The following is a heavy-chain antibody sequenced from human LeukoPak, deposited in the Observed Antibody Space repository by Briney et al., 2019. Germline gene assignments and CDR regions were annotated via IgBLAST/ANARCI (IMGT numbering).Heavy chain of an antibody. J-gene: IGHJ4*02. V-gene: IGHV3-23*01. D-gene: IGHD4-17*01. CDR1: GFTFSSYA. CDR3: AKARYGDYVAPVGGPFDY. CDR2: ISGSGGST. Sequence: GGSLRLSCAVSGFTFSSYAMSWVRRAPGKGLEWVSAISGSGGSTYYAASVKGRFTISRDYSKNTLYLQMNSLRAEDTAVYYCAKARYGDYVAPVGGPFDYWGQGTLVTVSS.